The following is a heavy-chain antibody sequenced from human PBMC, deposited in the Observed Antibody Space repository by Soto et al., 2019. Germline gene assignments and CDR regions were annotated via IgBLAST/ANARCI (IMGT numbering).Heavy chain of an antibody. CDR1: GGSIRSYY. Sequence: SETLSLTCSVSGGSIRSYYWSWIRQSPEKGLEWIGYFYHSGNSNYNPSLKSRVTISVDTSKNQLSLSLRSVTAADTAVYFCARISSVDPYGYVNGGLDVWDQGTTVTVSS. CDR2: FYHSGNS. CDR3: ARISSVDPYGYVNGGLDV. J-gene: IGHJ6*02. D-gene: IGHD5-18*01. V-gene: IGHV4-59*01.